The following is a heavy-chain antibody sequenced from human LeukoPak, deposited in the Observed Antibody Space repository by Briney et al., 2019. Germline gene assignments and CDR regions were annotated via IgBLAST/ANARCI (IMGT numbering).Heavy chain of an antibody. D-gene: IGHD3-22*01. CDR3: ARDSGTTYYYDSSGYYPFDY. V-gene: IGHV3-21*01. J-gene: IGHJ4*02. Sequence: GGSLRLSCAASGFTFSSYWMSWVRQAPGKGLEWVSSISSSSSYIYYADSVKGRFTISRDNAKNSLYLQMNSLRAEDTAVYYCARDSGTTYYYDSSGYYPFDYWGQGTLVTVSS. CDR2: ISSSSSYI. CDR1: GFTFSSYW.